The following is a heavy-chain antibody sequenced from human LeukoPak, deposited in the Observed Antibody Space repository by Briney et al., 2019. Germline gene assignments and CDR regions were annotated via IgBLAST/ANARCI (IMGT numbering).Heavy chain of an antibody. J-gene: IGHJ4*02. CDR1: GFTFSSYS. V-gene: IGHV3-21*01. D-gene: IGHD1-7*01. CDR2: ISSSSSYI. Sequence: GGSLRLSCAASGFTFSSYSMNWVRQAPGKGLEWVSSISSSSSYIYYADSVKGRFTISRDNAKNSLYLQMNRLRAEDTAVYCCARDRSTGTTLRNYYFDYWGQGTLVTVSS. CDR3: ARDRSTGTTLRNYYFDY.